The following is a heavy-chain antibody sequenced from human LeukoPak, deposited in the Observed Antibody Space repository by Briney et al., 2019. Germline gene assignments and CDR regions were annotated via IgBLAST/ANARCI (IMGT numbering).Heavy chain of an antibody. Sequence: GGTLRLSCAASGFTFSSYGMSWVRQAPGKGLEWVSTITGNGDSTYYADSVKGRFTISRDNSKNTLYLQMNSLRAEDTAVYYCAKRYGTSGFNWFDPWGQGTLVTVSS. CDR3: AKRYGTSGFNWFDP. J-gene: IGHJ5*02. CDR2: ITGNGDST. CDR1: GFTFSSYG. D-gene: IGHD6-19*01. V-gene: IGHV3-23*01.